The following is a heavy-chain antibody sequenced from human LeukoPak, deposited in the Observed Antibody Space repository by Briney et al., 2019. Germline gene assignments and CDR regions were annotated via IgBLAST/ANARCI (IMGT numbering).Heavy chain of an antibody. CDR3: AKVKWGSRNFDY. CDR2: ISGSGGST. D-gene: IGHD2-2*01. CDR1: GFTFSSYA. V-gene: IGHV3-23*01. Sequence: LPGGSLRLSCAASGFTFSSYAMSWVRQAPGKGLEWVSAISGSGGSTYYADSVKGRFTISRDNSKNTLYLQMNSLRAEDTAVYYCAKVKWGSRNFDYWGQGTLVTVSS. J-gene: IGHJ4*02.